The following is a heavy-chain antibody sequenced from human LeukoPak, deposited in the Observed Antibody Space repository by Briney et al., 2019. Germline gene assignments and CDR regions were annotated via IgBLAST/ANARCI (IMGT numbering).Heavy chain of an antibody. CDR3: TRDQMNY. CDR2: IFSNGDT. D-gene: IGHD5-24*01. V-gene: IGHV3-53*01. Sequence: PGGSLRLSCTASEFTVSRNYMLWVRQPPGKGLEWVSLIFSNGDTHYADSVKGRFTIPRDTSKNTVSLQMNSLRVEDTAMYYCTRDQMNYWGQGTLVTVSS. J-gene: IGHJ4*02. CDR1: EFTVSRNY.